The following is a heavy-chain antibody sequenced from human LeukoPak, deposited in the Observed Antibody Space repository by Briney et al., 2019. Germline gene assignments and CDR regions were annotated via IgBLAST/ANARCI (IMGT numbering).Heavy chain of an antibody. J-gene: IGHJ4*02. V-gene: IGHV3-53*01. Sequence: PGGSLRLSCAASGFTVTDNYMSWVRQAPGKGLEWVSIIYGGGNTYYSDSVKGRFTLSRDHSKNTLSLQMNSLRAEDTAVYYCVSHSNSLTSYSFDYWGQGTLVTVSS. D-gene: IGHD3-9*01. CDR3: VSHSNSLTSYSFDY. CDR1: GFTVTDNY. CDR2: IYGGGNT.